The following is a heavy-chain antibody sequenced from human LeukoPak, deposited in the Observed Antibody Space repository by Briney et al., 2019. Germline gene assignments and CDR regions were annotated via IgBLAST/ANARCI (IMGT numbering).Heavy chain of an antibody. V-gene: IGHV3-11*01. CDR2: ISSSGSTI. CDR1: GFTFSDYY. D-gene: IGHD6-13*01. CDR3: ARSSRPSHYCYYGMDV. Sequence: PGGSLRLSCAASGFTFSDYYMSWIRQAPGKGLEWVSYISSSGSTIYYADSVKGRFTISRDNAKNSLYLQMNSLRAEDTAVYYCARSSRPSHYCYYGMDVWGQGTTVTVSS. J-gene: IGHJ6*02.